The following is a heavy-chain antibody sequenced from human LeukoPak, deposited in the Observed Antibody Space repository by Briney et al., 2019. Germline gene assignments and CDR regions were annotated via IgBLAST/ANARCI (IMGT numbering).Heavy chain of an antibody. Sequence: SETLSLTCAVYGGSFSGYYWSWIRQPPGKGLEWIGEINHSGSTNYNPSLESRVTISVDTSKNQFSLKLSSVTAADTAVYYCARGHHYDSSGYQGDYYYYYMDVWGKGTTVTVSS. CDR1: GGSFSGYY. CDR2: INHSGST. J-gene: IGHJ6*03. CDR3: ARGHHYDSSGYQGDYYYYYMDV. D-gene: IGHD3-22*01. V-gene: IGHV4-34*01.